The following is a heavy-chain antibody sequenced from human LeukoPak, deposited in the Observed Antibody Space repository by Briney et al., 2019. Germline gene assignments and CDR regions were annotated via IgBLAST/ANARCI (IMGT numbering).Heavy chain of an antibody. CDR3: AKGGCSGGSCYSVLSPFDY. CDR1: GFTFSSYW. Sequence: GGSLRLSCAASGFTFSSYWMSWVRQAPGKGLEWGANIKQDGSEKYYVDSVKGRFTISRDNAKNSLYLQMNSLRAEDTAVYYCAKGGCSGGSCYSVLSPFDYWGQGTLVTVSS. J-gene: IGHJ4*02. V-gene: IGHV3-7*03. D-gene: IGHD2-15*01. CDR2: IKQDGSEK.